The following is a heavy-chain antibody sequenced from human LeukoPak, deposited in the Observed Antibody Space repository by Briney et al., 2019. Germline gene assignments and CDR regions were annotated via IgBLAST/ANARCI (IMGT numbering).Heavy chain of an antibody. D-gene: IGHD5-12*01. V-gene: IGHV1-2*02. CDR2: INPNSGDT. J-gene: IGHJ4*02. CDR1: GDTFTDNY. CDR3: ARDLATVNGIAWYYFDY. Sequence: ASVKVSCKASGDTFTDNYMHWVRQAPGQGLEWMGWINPNSGDTDYAQKFQGRVTLTRDTSITTGYMELSRLTSDDTAVYFCARDLATVNGIAWYYFDYWGQGTLVTVSS.